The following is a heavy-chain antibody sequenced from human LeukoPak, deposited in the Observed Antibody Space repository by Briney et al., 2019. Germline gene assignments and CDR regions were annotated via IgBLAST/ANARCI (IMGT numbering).Heavy chain of an antibody. CDR1: GLTSSSFG. D-gene: IGHD3-10*01. V-gene: IGHV3-30*02. J-gene: IGHJ4*02. Sequence: GGSLRLSCPPSGLTSSSFGMRWVRQAPGKGREWVAFIHYDGSNKYYANSVKGRFTISRDNFKNTLYLHMNSLRAEDAAVYYCAKDPIRGVRPYYFSSWSQGTLVTVSS. CDR3: AKDPIRGVRPYYFSS. CDR2: IHYDGSNK.